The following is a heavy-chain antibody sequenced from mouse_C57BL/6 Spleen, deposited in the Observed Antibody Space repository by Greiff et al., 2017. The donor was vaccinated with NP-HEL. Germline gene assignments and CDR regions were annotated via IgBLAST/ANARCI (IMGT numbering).Heavy chain of an antibody. Sequence: DVHLVESGEGLVKPGGSLKLSCAASGFTFSSYAMSWVRQTPEKRLEWVAYISSGGDYIYYADTVKGRFTISRDTARNTLYLQMSSLKSEDTARYYGTRNWVFDDWGQGTTLTVSS. CDR3: TRNWVFDD. CDR2: ISSGGDYI. D-gene: IGHD4-1*01. V-gene: IGHV5-9-1*02. J-gene: IGHJ2*01. CDR1: GFTFSSYA.